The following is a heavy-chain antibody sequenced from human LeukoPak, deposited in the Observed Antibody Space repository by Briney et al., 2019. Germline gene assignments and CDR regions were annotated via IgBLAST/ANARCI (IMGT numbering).Heavy chain of an antibody. CDR2: INTGNDDT. CDR3: ASPMTTVLGYYYYGMDV. D-gene: IGHD4-17*01. CDR1: GYIFTDYD. Sequence: ASVKVSCKTSGYIFTDYDIHWVRQAPGQRLEWMGWINTGNDDTKYSQKFQGRVTITRDTFASTAYMELSGLTSEDTAVYYCASPMTTVLGYYYYGMDVWGQGTTVTVSS. J-gene: IGHJ6*02. V-gene: IGHV1-3*04.